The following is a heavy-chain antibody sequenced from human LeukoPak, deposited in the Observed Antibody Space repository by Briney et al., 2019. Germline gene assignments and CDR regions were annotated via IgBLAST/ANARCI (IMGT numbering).Heavy chain of an antibody. CDR3: AKDQGSWARTTNYFDY. V-gene: IGHV3-30*02. CDR2: IRYDGSNK. J-gene: IGHJ4*02. Sequence: GGSLRLSCAASGFTFSSYAMHWVRQAPGKGLEWVAFIRYDGSNKYYADSVKGRFTISRDNSKNTLYLQMNSLRAEDTAVYYCAKDQGSWARTTNYFDYWGQGTLVTVSS. CDR1: GFTFSSYA. D-gene: IGHD6-13*01.